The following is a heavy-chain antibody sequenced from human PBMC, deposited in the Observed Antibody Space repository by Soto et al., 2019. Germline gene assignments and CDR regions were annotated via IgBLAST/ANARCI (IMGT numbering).Heavy chain of an antibody. Sequence: PSETLSLTCTVSGDSISRTRYYWVWIRQTPGRGLEWIGSIYFDGAAFYNPSLKSRVTLSVDTSRNQFSLNVNSVTAADTAIYYCSRRGSNGDYLRSYDYWGQGTLVTVSS. CDR2: IYFDGAA. J-gene: IGHJ4*02. D-gene: IGHD2-21*01. CDR3: SRRGSNGDYLRSYDY. V-gene: IGHV4-39*01. CDR1: GDSISRTRYY.